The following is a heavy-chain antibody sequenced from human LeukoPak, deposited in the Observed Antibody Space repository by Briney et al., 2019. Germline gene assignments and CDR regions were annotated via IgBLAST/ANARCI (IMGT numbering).Heavy chain of an antibody. CDR1: GGSISSYY. D-gene: IGHD6-19*01. Sequence: SETLSLTCTVSGGSISSYYWSWIRQHPGKGLEWIGYIYYSGSTNYNPSLKSRVTISVDTSKNQFSLKLSSVTAADTAVYYCARDSSGGYYFDYWGQGTLVTVSS. CDR3: ARDSSGGYYFDY. J-gene: IGHJ4*02. V-gene: IGHV4-59*01. CDR2: IYYSGST.